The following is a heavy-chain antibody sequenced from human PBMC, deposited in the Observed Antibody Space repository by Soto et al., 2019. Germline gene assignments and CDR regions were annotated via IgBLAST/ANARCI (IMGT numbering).Heavy chain of an antibody. CDR1: GYTFTSYG. V-gene: IGHV1-18*01. Sequence: QVQLVQSGAEVKKPGASVKVTCKASGYTFTSYGISWVRQAPGQGPEWMGWISAYNGNTYYAQKLQGRVTMTTDTSSSKAYIELRSLRADDTAVYYCARVGVYSGGWYLGWGQGTMVAVAS. D-gene: IGHD6-19*01. CDR2: ISAYNGNT. J-gene: IGHJ3*01. CDR3: ARVGVYSGGWYLG.